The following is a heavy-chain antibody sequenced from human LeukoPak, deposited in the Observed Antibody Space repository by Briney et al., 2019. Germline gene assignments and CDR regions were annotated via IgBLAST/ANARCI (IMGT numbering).Heavy chain of an antibody. CDR1: GYTFTSYY. CDR2: INPSGGST. CDR3: ARANHIAAAGTYEPYYFDY. D-gene: IGHD6-13*01. J-gene: IGHJ4*02. Sequence: ASVKVSCTASGYTFTSYYMHWVRQAPGQGLEWIGIINPSGGSTSYAQKFQGRVTMTRDTSTSTVYMELSSLRSEDTAVYYCARANHIAAAGTYEPYYFDYWGQGTLVTVSS. V-gene: IGHV1-46*01.